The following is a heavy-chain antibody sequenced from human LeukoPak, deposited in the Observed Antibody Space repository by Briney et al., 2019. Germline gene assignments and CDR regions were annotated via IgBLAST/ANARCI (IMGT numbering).Heavy chain of an antibody. CDR3: AREESGYYDFWSGYYRGGLDY. J-gene: IGHJ4*02. CDR2: IYSGGST. D-gene: IGHD3-3*01. CDR1: GFTVSGNY. V-gene: IGHV3-53*01. Sequence: GGSLRLSCAASGFTVSGNYMSWVRQAPGKGLEWVSVIYSGGSTYYADSVKGRFTISRDNSKNTLYLQMNSLRAEDTAVYYCAREESGYYDFWSGYYRGGLDYWGQGTLVTVSS.